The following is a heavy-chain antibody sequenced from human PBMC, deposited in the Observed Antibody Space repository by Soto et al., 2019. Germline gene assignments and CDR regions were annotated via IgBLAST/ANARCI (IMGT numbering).Heavy chain of an antibody. D-gene: IGHD3-16*02. CDR2: INHSGST. J-gene: IGHJ4*02. CDR3: AGARAYDYIWGSYRYGIFDY. V-gene: IGHV4-34*01. CDR1: GGSFSGYY. Sequence: SETLSLTCAVYGGSFSGYYWSWIRQPPGKGLEWIGEINHSGSTNYNPSLKSRVTISVDTSKNQFSLKLSSVTAADTAVYYCAGARAYDYIWGSYRYGIFDYWGQGTLVTVSS.